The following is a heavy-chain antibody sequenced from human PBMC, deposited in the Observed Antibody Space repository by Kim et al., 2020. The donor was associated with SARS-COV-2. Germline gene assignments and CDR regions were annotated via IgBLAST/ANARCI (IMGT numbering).Heavy chain of an antibody. CDR3: ARQTLVFGMDV. J-gene: IGHJ6*02. Sequence: SETLSLTCTVSGASISIYYWSWIRQPPGKGLEWIGNIFYSGSTNYNPSLKSRVTISVDTSKNQFSLNLSSVTAADTAVYYCARQTLVFGMDVWGQGTTVTVSS. V-gene: IGHV4-59*08. CDR2: IFYSGST. D-gene: IGHD3-10*01. CDR1: GASISIYY.